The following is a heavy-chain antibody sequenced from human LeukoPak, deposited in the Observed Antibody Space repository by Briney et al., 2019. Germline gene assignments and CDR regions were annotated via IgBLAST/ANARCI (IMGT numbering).Heavy chain of an antibody. J-gene: IGHJ3*02. D-gene: IGHD3-10*01. CDR2: INHSGST. Sequence: SETLSLTCAVYGGSFSGYYWSWIRQPPGKGLEWIGEINHSGSTNYNPSLKSRVTISVDTSKNQFSLKLSSVTAADTAVYYCASWGWFGEWSAFDIWGQGTIVTVSS. V-gene: IGHV4-34*01. CDR3: ASWGWFGEWSAFDI. CDR1: GGSFSGYY.